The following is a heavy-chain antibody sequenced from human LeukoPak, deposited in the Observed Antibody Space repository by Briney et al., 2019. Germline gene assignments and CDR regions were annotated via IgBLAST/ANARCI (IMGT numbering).Heavy chain of an antibody. CDR2: INPSGGST. V-gene: IGHV1-46*01. CDR1: VYTFPKYH. J-gene: IGHJ4*02. CDR3: AFAPYPRYHCDY. D-gene: IGHD1-1*01. Sequence: ASVKVSSKTSVYTFPKYHMHWVRQAPGQGLEWMEIINPSGGSTSYAQKFQGRVTMTRDTSTSTVFMELSSLRSEDTAVYYCAFAPYPRYHCDYWGQGTLVTVSS.